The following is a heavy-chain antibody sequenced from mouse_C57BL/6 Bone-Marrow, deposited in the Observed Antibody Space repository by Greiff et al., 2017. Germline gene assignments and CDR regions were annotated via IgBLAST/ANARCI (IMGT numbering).Heavy chain of an antibody. CDR1: GYTFTSYG. CDR3: ASGNPYCDY. D-gene: IGHD2-1*01. J-gene: IGHJ2*01. Sequence: QVQLKQSGAELARPGASVKLSCKASGYTFTSYGISWVKQRTGQGLEWIGEIYPRSGHTYYNEKFKGKATLTADKSSSTAYMELRSLTSEDSAVYFCASGNPYCDYWGQGTTLTVSS. CDR2: IYPRSGHT. V-gene: IGHV1-81*01.